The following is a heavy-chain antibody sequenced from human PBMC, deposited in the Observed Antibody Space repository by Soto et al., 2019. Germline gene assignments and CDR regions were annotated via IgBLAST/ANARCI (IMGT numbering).Heavy chain of an antibody. J-gene: IGHJ5*02. CDR3: AKVVIGFRTNWFDP. D-gene: IGHD3-22*01. V-gene: IGHV3-23*01. Sequence: GSLRLSCAASGFTFSSHAMSWVRQAPGKGLEWVSAISGSGGSTYYADSVKGRFTISRDNSKNTLYLQMNSLRAEDTAVYYCAKVVIGFRTNWFDPWGQGTLVTVSS. CDR1: GFTFSSHA. CDR2: ISGSGGST.